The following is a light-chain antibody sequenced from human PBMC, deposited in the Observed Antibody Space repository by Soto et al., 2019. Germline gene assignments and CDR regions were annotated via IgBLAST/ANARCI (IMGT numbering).Light chain of an antibody. V-gene: IGLV1-40*01. Sequence: QSVLTQPPSVSGAPGQRVTISCTGSSSNIGAGYDVYWYQQLPGTAPKLIIYGNSNRPSGVPDRFSGSKSGTSASLAITGLQAEDEADDYCQSYDSRLSGRSAVFGGGTQLTVL. CDR1: SSNIGAGYD. CDR2: GNS. CDR3: QSYDSRLSGRSAV. J-gene: IGLJ3*02.